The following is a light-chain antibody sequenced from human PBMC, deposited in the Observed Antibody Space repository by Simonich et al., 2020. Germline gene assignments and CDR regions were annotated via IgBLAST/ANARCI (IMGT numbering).Light chain of an antibody. J-gene: IGKJ1*01. CDR3: QQYNNWPRT. Sequence: EIVMTQSPATLSVSPGKRATLPCRASQSVSSTLARYQQKPGQAPRLLIYGASTRATGIPARFSGSGSGTEFTLTISSMQSEDFAVYYCQQYNNWPRTFGQGTKVEIK. CDR2: GAS. V-gene: IGKV3-15*01. CDR1: QSVSST.